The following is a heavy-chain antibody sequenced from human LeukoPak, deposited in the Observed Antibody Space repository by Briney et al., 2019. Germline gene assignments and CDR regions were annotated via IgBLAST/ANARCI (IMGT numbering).Heavy chain of an antibody. V-gene: IGHV4-30-4*01. D-gene: IGHD3-22*01. CDR1: GGSISSGDYC. Sequence: SQTLSLTCTVSGGSISSGDYCWSWIRQSPGKGLEWIGYSYYSGSTYYNPSLKSRVTISVDTSKNQFSLKLSSVTAADTAVYYCARGTDYYDSTGAFDIWGQGTMVTVSS. J-gene: IGHJ3*02. CDR3: ARGTDYYDSTGAFDI. CDR2: SYYSGST.